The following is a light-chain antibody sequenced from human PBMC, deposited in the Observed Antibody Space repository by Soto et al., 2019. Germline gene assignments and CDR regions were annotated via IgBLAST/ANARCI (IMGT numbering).Light chain of an antibody. CDR1: QSVSIY. CDR3: QQRSNWPPLT. V-gene: IGKV3-11*01. CDR2: DAS. Sequence: EIVLTQSPATLSLSPGERATLSCRASQSVSIYLAWYQQKPGQAPRLLIYDASNRATGIPARFSGSGSGTDFTLTISRLEPEDSAVYYCQQRSNWPPLTFGGGTKVEIK. J-gene: IGKJ4*01.